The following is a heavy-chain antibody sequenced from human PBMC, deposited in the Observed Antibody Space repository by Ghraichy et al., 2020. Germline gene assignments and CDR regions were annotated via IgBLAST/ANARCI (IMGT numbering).Heavy chain of an antibody. Sequence: GESLNISCQGSGFTFTNYWIAWVRQMPGKDLEWMGILYSGDSNTKYSPSFQGQVTISADKSISTAYLQWRSLRASDTAKYFCSRRLRQGYSPTDGMEAWGQGTTVTVSS. J-gene: IGHJ6*02. V-gene: IGHV5-51*01. CDR1: GFTFTNYW. CDR2: LYSGDSNT. D-gene: IGHD5-12*01. CDR3: SRRLRQGYSPTDGMEA.